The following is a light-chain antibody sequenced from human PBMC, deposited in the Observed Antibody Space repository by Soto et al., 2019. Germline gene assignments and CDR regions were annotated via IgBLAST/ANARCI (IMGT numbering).Light chain of an antibody. V-gene: IGLV2-8*01. CDR2: EVS. CDR1: SSDVGGYSF. CDR3: SSYAGSNNWV. J-gene: IGLJ3*02. Sequence: QSALTQPPSASGSLGQSVTISCTGTSSDVGGYSFVSWYQQHPGKAPKLMIYEVSKRPSGVPDRFSGSKSGNTASLTVSGLQAEDEADYYCSSYAGSNNWVFGGGTKLTVL.